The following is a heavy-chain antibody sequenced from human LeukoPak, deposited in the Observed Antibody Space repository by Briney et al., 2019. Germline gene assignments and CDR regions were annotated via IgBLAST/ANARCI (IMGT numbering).Heavy chain of an antibody. D-gene: IGHD2-21*02. V-gene: IGHV4-59*01. CDR2: IYYSGST. Sequence: SETLSLTCTVSGGSMSNYYWTWIRQPPGKRLEWIGYIYYSGSTSYNPSLKSRVTFSVDTSKNQFSLTLTSVTAADTAVYYCVRVAGHTAGAFDIWGQGTMVTVSS. CDR1: GGSMSNYY. CDR3: VRVAGHTAGAFDI. J-gene: IGHJ3*02.